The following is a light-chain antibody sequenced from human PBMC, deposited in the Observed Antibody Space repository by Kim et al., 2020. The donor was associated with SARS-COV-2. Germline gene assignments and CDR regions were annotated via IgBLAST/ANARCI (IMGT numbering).Light chain of an antibody. V-gene: IGLV2-14*03. Sequence: GQSITISCTGTSGDVGGYNYVSWYQQHPGKVPKLMIYDVSNRPSGVSNRFSGSKSGNTASLTISGLQAEDEADYYCSSYTSSSTRVFGGGTKVTVL. CDR1: SGDVGGYNY. J-gene: IGLJ3*02. CDR2: DVS. CDR3: SSYTSSSTRV.